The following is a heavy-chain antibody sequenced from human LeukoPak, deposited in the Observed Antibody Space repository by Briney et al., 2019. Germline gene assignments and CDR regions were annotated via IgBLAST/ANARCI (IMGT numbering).Heavy chain of an antibody. J-gene: IGHJ4*02. V-gene: IGHV4-59*01. Sequence: SETLSLTCTVSGGSISSYYWSWIRQPPGKGLEWIGYIYYSGSTNYNPSLKSRVTISVDTSKNQFSLKLSSVTAADTAVYYCARNRAGDYPYNFDYWGQGTLVTVSS. D-gene: IGHD4-17*01. CDR1: GGSISSYY. CDR2: IYYSGST. CDR3: ARNRAGDYPYNFDY.